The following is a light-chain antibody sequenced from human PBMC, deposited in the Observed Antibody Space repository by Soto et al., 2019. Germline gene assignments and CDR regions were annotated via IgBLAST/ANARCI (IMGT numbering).Light chain of an antibody. J-gene: IGLJ1*01. CDR3: SSYTSSSPDV. Sequence: QSVLTQPASVSGSPGQSITISCTGTSSDVGGYNYVSWYQQHPGKAPKLMIYEVSNRPSGGSNRFSGSKSGNTASLTISGLQAEDEADYYCSSYTSSSPDVFGTGTQLTVL. V-gene: IGLV2-14*01. CDR1: SSDVGGYNY. CDR2: EVS.